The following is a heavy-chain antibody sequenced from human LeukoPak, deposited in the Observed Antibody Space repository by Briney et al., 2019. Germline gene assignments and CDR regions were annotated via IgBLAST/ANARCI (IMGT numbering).Heavy chain of an antibody. D-gene: IGHD3-22*01. CDR1: GFTFSSYA. Sequence: GGSLRLSCVASGFTFSSYAMSWVRQAPGKGLEWVSAISGSGGSTYYADSVKGRFTISRDNSKNTLYLQMNSLRAEDTAFYYCARSMTMIVGDIGYWGQGTLVTVSS. CDR3: ARSMTMIVGDIGY. CDR2: ISGSGGST. J-gene: IGHJ4*02. V-gene: IGHV3-23*01.